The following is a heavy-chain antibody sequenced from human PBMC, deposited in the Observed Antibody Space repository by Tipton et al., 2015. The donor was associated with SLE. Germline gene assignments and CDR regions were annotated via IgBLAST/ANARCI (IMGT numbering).Heavy chain of an antibody. V-gene: IGHV3-74*01. CDR1: GFTFSRYW. CDR3: VRGLYCSGGSCSDY. D-gene: IGHD2-15*01. CDR2: INSDGNSA. Sequence: SLRLSCVASGFTFSRYWMHWVRQAPGKGLLCVSRINSDGNSASYADSVKGRFTISRDNVKNTLFLQMNSLRAEDTAVYHCVRGLYCSGGSCSDYWGQGTLVTVSS. J-gene: IGHJ4*02.